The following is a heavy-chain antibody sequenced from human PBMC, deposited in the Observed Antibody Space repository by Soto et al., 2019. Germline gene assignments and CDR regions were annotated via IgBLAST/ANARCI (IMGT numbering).Heavy chain of an antibody. D-gene: IGHD4-4*01. CDR2: TYYSGGT. J-gene: IGHJ4*02. Sequence: PSETLSLTCTVSGGSIRSYYWSWIRQPPGKTLEWIGYTYYSGGTNYNPSLESRVTISVDTSKNQLSLKLRSVTAADTAVYYCGTSPPFRAVSKFDYWGPGTLVTVSS. CDR3: GTSPPFRAVSKFDY. V-gene: IGHV4-59*08. CDR1: GGSIRSYY.